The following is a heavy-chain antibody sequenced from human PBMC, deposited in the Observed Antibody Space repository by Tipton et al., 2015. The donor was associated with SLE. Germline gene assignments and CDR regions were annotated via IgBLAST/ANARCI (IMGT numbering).Heavy chain of an antibody. V-gene: IGHV5-51*03. CDR1: GYSFTMYW. D-gene: IGHD6-19*01. J-gene: IGHJ6*02. CDR2: IYPGDSDA. CDR3: GIRSGWSKYYDVDV. Sequence: VQLVQSGVEVKKPGDSLKISCKGSGYSFTMYWIGWVRQMPGKGLEWMGIIYPGDSDARYSPSFQGQVTISADKSTSTAYLQWSSLKASDSAMYYCGIRSGWSKYYDVDVWGQGTTVTVSS.